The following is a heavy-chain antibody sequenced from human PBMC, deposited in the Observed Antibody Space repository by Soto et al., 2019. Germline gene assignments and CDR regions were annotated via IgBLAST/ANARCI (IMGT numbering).Heavy chain of an antibody. J-gene: IGHJ4*02. CDR2: IWYDGSNK. D-gene: IGHD6-19*01. V-gene: IGHV3-33*01. CDR1: GFTFSSYG. CDR3: TTDARAVAGTGPIDY. Sequence: GGSLRLSSAASGFTFSSYGMHWVRQAPGKGLEWVAVIWYDGSNKYYADSVKGRFTISRDNSKNTLYLQMDSLRAEDTAVYYCTTDARAVAGTGPIDYWGQGTLVTVSS.